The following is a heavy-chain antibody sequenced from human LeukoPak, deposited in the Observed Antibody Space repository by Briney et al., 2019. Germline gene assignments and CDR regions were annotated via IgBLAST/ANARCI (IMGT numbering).Heavy chain of an antibody. V-gene: IGHV3-23*01. CDR3: GRDPNGDYIGTFDT. CDR2: ISGSGGST. J-gene: IGHJ3*02. CDR1: EFTFSSYG. D-gene: IGHD4-17*01. Sequence: GGSLRLSCAASEFTFSSYGMSWVRQAPGKGLEWVSSISGSGGSTQYADSVQGRFAISRDNSKNTLYLQMNSLRVEDTAVYFCGRDPNGDYIGTFDTWGRGTMVSVSS.